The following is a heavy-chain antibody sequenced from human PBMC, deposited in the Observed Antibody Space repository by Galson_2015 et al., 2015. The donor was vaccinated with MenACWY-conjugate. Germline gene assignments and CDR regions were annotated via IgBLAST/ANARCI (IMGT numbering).Heavy chain of an antibody. CDR1: GFTFSSYE. D-gene: IGHD6-19*01. V-gene: IGHV3-48*03. CDR2: ISSSGNTI. J-gene: IGHJ4*02. CDR3: ARGLIGYSSGPLDF. Sequence: SLRLSCAASGFTFSSYEMNWVRQAPGKGLEWVSYISSSGNTIYYADSLKGRLTISRDNSKSTLYLQMDSLRAEDTAVYYCARGLIGYSSGPLDFRGQGALVPVSS.